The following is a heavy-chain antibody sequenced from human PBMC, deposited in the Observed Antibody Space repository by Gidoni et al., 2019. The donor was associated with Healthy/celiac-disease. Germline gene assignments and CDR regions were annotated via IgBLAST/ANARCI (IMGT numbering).Heavy chain of an antibody. D-gene: IGHD5-18*01. CDR1: GGSFSGYY. Sequence: QVQLQQWGAGLLKPSATLSLTCAVYGGSFSGYYWSWIRQPPGKGLEWIGEINHSGSTNYNTSLKSRVTISVDTSKNQFSLKLSSVTAADTAVYYCARVRYSYGFYYYYYGMDVWGQGTTVTVSS. J-gene: IGHJ6*02. CDR2: INHSGST. CDR3: ARVRYSYGFYYYYYGMDV. V-gene: IGHV4-34*01.